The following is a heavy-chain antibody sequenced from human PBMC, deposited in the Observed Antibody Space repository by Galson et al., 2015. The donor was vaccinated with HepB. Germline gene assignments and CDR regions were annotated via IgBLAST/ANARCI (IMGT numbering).Heavy chain of an antibody. Sequence: SLRLSCAASGFTFSSYGMHWVRQAPGKGLEWVAVISYDGSNKYYADSVKGRFTISRDNSKNTLYLQMNSLRAEDTAVYYCAKVMHDYGDPRWYYYYGMDVWGQGTTVTVSS. CDR3: AKVMHDYGDPRWYYYYGMDV. CDR1: GFTFSSYG. CDR2: ISYDGSNK. V-gene: IGHV3-30*18. D-gene: IGHD4-17*01. J-gene: IGHJ6*02.